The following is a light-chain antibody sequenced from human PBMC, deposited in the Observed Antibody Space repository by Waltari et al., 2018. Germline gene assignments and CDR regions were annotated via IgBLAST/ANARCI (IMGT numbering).Light chain of an antibody. CDR3: QQSYSTPRT. CDR1: QSIGSS. V-gene: IGKV1-39*01. J-gene: IGKJ1*01. Sequence: DIQMSQSPSPLSASVGDRAIIPCRASQSIGSSVNWYQQKPATAPKLLIYAASSLQSGVPSRFSGSGSETDVTLAISSLQPEDFVAYDCQQSYSTPRTFSQGTKVEIK. CDR2: AAS.